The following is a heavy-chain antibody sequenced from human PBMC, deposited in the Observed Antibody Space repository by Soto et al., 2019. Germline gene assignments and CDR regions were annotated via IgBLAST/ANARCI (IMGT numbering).Heavy chain of an antibody. CDR2: ISYDESNK. CDR1: GFTFSSYA. J-gene: IGHJ6*02. V-gene: IGHV3-30-3*01. CDR3: ARDEIRFSWAYGMDV. D-gene: IGHD3-3*01. Sequence: QVQLVESGGGVVQPGRSLRLSCAASGFTFSSYAMHWVRQAPGKGLEWVAVISYDESNKYYADSVKGRFTISRDNFKNSLYLQMNSLRAEDTAVYYCARDEIRFSWAYGMDVWGQGTTVTVSS.